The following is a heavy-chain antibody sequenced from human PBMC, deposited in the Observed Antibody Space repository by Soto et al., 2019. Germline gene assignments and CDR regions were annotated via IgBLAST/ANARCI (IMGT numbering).Heavy chain of an antibody. D-gene: IGHD4-17*01. J-gene: IGHJ4*02. V-gene: IGHV4-31*03. Sequence: ILSLTCTVAGVSIVSRGSYWTWIRQPPGKGLEWIVSTLYSGSTYYNPSLKSRVSISVDSSKNHFSLSLTSLTAADTAVYYCARAWDYRPASVIDYWGQGTLVTVSS. CDR1: GVSIVSRGSY. CDR3: ARAWDYRPASVIDY. CDR2: TLYSGST.